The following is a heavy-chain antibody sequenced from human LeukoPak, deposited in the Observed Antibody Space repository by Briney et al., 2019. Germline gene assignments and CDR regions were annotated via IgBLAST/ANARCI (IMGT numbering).Heavy chain of an antibody. J-gene: IGHJ5*02. Sequence: SETLSLTCTVSGGSVSSGSYYWSWIRQPPGKGPEWIGYIYYSGSTNYNPSLKSRVTISVDTSKNQFSLKLSSVTAADTAVYYCARDGYYYDSSGYYSNWFDPWGQGTLVTVSS. V-gene: IGHV4-61*01. CDR3: ARDGYYYDSSGYYSNWFDP. D-gene: IGHD3-22*01. CDR1: GGSVSSGSYY. CDR2: IYYSGST.